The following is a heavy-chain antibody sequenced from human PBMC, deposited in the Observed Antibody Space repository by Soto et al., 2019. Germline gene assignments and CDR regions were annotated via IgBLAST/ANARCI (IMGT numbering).Heavy chain of an antibody. Sequence: GSLRLSCAASGFTFSSYGMHWVRQAPGKGLEWVAVILYDGSKKYYADSVKGRFTISRDNSKNTLYLQMSSLRAEDTALYYCVKDGSSGWPYFDDMDVWGQGTTVTVSS. V-gene: IGHV3-30*18. CDR3: VKDGSSGWPYFDDMDV. CDR2: ILYDGSKK. J-gene: IGHJ6*02. CDR1: GFTFSSYG. D-gene: IGHD6-19*01.